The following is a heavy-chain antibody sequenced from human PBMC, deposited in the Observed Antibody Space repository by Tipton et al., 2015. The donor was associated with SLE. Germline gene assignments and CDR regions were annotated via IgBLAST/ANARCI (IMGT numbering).Heavy chain of an antibody. CDR2: IWYDGSNK. J-gene: IGHJ3*02. CDR1: GFTFSSYG. CDR3: AKGLSPRDAFDI. Sequence: SLRLSCAASGFTFSSYGMHWVRQAPGKGLEWVAVIWYDGSNKYYADSVKGRFTISRDNSKNTLYLQMNSLRAKATPVYYCAKGLSPRDAFDIWGHGTMVTVSS. V-gene: IGHV3-30*18.